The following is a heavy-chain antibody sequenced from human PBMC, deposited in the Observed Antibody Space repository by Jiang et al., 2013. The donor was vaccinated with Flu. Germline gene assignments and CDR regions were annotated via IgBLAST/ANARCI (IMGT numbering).Heavy chain of an antibody. CDR1: GYTFTDYW. CDR2: IGPSDSVT. Sequence: GAEVKKPGESLRISCKGSGYTFTDYWITWVRQMPGTGLEWMGRIGPSDSVTKYSPSSKATSPSPLTSPSPLPTCSGXAVTASDTAIYYCVRHAFGYSGWHYFDSWGQGTLVTVSS. D-gene: IGHD6-19*01. V-gene: IGHV5-10-1*01. J-gene: IGHJ4*02. CDR3: VRHAFGYSGWHYFDS.